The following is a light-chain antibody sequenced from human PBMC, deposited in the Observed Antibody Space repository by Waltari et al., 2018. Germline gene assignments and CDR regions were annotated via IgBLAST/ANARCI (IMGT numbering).Light chain of an antibody. CDR3: SSRDSSGNHVL. Sequence: SSGLTQDPAVSVALGQTVRITCQGDCLRTYFATWYQQKPGQAPLLVIYGKNNRPSCIPDRFSGSSSEDTTSLTITGAQAEDEADYFCSSRDSSGNHVLFGGGTKLTVL. CDR2: GKN. J-gene: IGLJ3*02. V-gene: IGLV3-19*01. CDR1: CLRTYF.